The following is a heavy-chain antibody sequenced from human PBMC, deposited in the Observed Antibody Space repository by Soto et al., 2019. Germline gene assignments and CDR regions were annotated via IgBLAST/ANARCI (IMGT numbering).Heavy chain of an antibody. J-gene: IGHJ4*02. D-gene: IGHD3-22*01. CDR2: ISSSSSYI. V-gene: IGHV3-21*01. Sequence: EVQLVESGGGLVKPGGSLRLSCAASGFTFSSYSMNWVRQAPGKGLEWVSSISSSSSYIYYADSVKGRFIISRDNAKNSLYLQMNSLRAEDTAVYYCARDIKPDSSGYYQTSFFDYWGQGTLVTVSS. CDR1: GFTFSSYS. CDR3: ARDIKPDSSGYYQTSFFDY.